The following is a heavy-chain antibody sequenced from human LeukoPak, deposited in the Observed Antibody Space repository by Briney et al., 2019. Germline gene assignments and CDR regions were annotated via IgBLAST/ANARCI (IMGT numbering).Heavy chain of an antibody. CDR1: GFTFRTSW. V-gene: IGHV3-7*03. Sequence: GGSLRLSCAVSGFTFRTSWMTWVRQAPGRGLERVAIINPDGSEKYYLESLKGRITISRDNAENSVHQQMNSLKAEDTAIYYCARDRAYSAFDYWGQGTLVTVSS. CDR3: ARDRAYSAFDY. J-gene: IGHJ4*02. D-gene: IGHD1-26*01. CDR2: INPDGSEK.